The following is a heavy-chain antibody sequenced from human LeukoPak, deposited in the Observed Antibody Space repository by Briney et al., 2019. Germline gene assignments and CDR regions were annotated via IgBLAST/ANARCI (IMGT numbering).Heavy chain of an antibody. Sequence: ASVEVSCKASGYTFTSYGIRWVRQAPGQGLEWMGWISAYNGNTNYAQKLQGRVTMTTDTSTSTAYMELRSLRSEDTAVYYCATEATSPDYNYYMDVWGKGTTVTVSS. CDR3: ATEATSPDYNYYMDV. V-gene: IGHV1-18*01. J-gene: IGHJ6*03. D-gene: IGHD2-2*01. CDR2: ISAYNGNT. CDR1: GYTFTSYG.